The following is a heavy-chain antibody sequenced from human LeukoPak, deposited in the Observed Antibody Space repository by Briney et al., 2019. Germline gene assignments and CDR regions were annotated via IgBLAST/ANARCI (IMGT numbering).Heavy chain of an antibody. Sequence: GGSLRLSCAASGFTFSASGMNWVRQAPGKGLEWVSYISSGSGTIYYGDSVKGRFTISRDNAKNTLYLQMNSLRAEDTAIYYCANRIAVAGTPFDYWGQGTLVTVSS. CDR2: ISSGSGTI. D-gene: IGHD6-19*01. CDR1: GFTFSASG. CDR3: ANRIAVAGTPFDY. J-gene: IGHJ4*02. V-gene: IGHV3-48*04.